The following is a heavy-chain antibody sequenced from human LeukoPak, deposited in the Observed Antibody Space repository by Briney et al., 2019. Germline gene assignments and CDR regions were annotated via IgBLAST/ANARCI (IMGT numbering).Heavy chain of an antibody. J-gene: IGHJ4*02. CDR2: ISYDGSNK. CDR3: ARERNWNYPGDYFDY. CDR1: GFTFSSYA. D-gene: IGHD1-7*01. V-gene: IGHV3-30-3*01. Sequence: PGGSLRLSCAASGFTFSSYAMHWVRQAPGKGLEWVAVISYDGSNKYYADFVKGRFTISRDNSKNTLYLQMNSLRAEDTAVYYCARERNWNYPGDYFDYWGQGTLVTVSS.